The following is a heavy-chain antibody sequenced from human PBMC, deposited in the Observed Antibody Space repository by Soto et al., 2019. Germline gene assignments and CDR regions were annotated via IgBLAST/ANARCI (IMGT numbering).Heavy chain of an antibody. D-gene: IGHD6-19*01. CDR2: IYSSGTT. Sequence: SETLSLTCTVSGGSLSSSYWSWIRQPPGKGLEYIESIYSSGTTKYNPSLRSRLTISVDTSKNQFSLNLSSVTAADTAVYFCGGDSSGWYYFEYWGQGALVTVSS. CDR3: GGDSSGWYYFEY. J-gene: IGHJ4*02. V-gene: IGHV4-59*01. CDR1: GGSLSSSY.